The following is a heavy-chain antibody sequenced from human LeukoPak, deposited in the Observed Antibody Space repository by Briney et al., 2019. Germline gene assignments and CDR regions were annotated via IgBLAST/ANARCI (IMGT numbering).Heavy chain of an antibody. CDR2: ISSSSSYI. V-gene: IGHV3-21*01. Sequence: GGGLVKPGGSLRLSCAASGFTFSSYSMNWVRQAPGKGLEWVSSISSSSSYIYYADSVKGRFTISRDNAKKSLYLQMNSLRADDTVVYYCARPGHCSGDSCYRYYYGMDVWGQGTTVTVSS. CDR3: ARPGHCSGDSCYRYYYGMDV. D-gene: IGHD2-15*01. CDR1: GFTFSSYS. J-gene: IGHJ6*02.